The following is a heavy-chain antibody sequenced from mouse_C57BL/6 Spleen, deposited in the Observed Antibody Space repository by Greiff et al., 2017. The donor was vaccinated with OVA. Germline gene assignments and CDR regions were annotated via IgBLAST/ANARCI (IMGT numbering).Heavy chain of an antibody. V-gene: IGHV3-6*01. D-gene: IGHD1-1*01. Sequence: VQLQQSGPGLVKPSQSLSLTCSVTGYSITSGYYWNWIRQFPGNKLEWMGYISYDGSNNYNPSLKNRISITRDTSKNQFFLKLNSVTTEDTATYYCARGGNYLIAMDYWGQGTSVTVSS. CDR3: ARGGNYLIAMDY. CDR2: ISYDGSN. CDR1: GYSITSGYY. J-gene: IGHJ4*01.